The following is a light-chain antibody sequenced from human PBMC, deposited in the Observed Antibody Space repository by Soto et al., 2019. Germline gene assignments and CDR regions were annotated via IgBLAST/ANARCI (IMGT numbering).Light chain of an antibody. V-gene: IGKV1-33*01. CDR1: QDINNY. CDR2: DAS. CDR3: QQSNDLVS. J-gene: IGKJ5*01. Sequence: DIQMTQSPSSLSASVGDRVTITCQASQDINNYVNWYQQKPGKAPKLLIFDASTLKTGVPSRFSGSGSGTDFSFTIGSLQPEDIATYYCQQSNDLVSFGQGTRLEIK.